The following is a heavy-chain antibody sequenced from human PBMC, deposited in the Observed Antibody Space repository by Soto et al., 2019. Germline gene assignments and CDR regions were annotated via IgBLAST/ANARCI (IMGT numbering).Heavy chain of an antibody. J-gene: IGHJ4*02. Sequence: DVQLVESGGGLVRPGGSLRLSCAASGFTFSSYWMHWVRQVPGKGLVWVSRINEYGSVINYADSVKGRFTIFRDNSKNTLYLEMNSLRAEGAAVSYCTRDIGGRGAYWGQGTLVTVSS. V-gene: IGHV3-74*01. CDR2: INEYGSVI. CDR1: GFTFSSYW. CDR3: TRDIGGRGAY. D-gene: IGHD3-16*01.